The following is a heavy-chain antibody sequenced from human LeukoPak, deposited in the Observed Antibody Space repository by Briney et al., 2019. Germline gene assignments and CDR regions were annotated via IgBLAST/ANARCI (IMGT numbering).Heavy chain of an antibody. CDR1: GGSFSGYY. Sequence: SETLSLTCAVYGGSFSGYYWSWIRQPPGKGLEWIGEINHSGSTNYNPSLKSRVTISVDTYKNQFSLKLSSVTAADTAVYYCARGPDYSNYKWLPKVYYYGMDVWGQGTTVTVSS. J-gene: IGHJ6*02. D-gene: IGHD4-11*01. CDR3: ARGPDYSNYKWLPKVYYYGMDV. CDR2: INHSGST. V-gene: IGHV4-34*01.